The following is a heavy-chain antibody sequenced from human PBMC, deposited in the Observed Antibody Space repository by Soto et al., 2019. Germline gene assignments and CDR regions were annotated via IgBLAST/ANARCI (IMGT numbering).Heavy chain of an antibody. J-gene: IGHJ4*02. CDR2: ISGSGGST. CDR1: GFTFSSNA. D-gene: IGHD3-22*01. CDR3: ARGLYYYDSSGYYGN. Sequence: GSLRLSCAASGFTFSSNALSWVRQAPGKGLEWVSVISGSGGSTYYADSVKGRFTISRDNAKNSLYLQMNSLRAEDTAVYYCARGLYYYDSSGYYGNWGQGT. V-gene: IGHV3-23*01.